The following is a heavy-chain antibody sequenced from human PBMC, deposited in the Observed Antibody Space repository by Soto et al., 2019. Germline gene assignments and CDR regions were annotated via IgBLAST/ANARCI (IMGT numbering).Heavy chain of an antibody. J-gene: IGHJ6*01. CDR3: ARANYYDSSGYYYRFDYYYYGMDV. CDR2: IYYSGST. CDR1: GGSISSYY. Sequence: QVQLQESGPGLVKPSETLSLTCTVSGGSISSYYWSWIRQPPGKGLEWIGYIYYSGSTNYNPSLKSRVTISVDTSKNQFSLKLSSVTAADTAVYYCARANYYDSSGYYYRFDYYYYGMDVW. D-gene: IGHD3-22*01. V-gene: IGHV4-59*01.